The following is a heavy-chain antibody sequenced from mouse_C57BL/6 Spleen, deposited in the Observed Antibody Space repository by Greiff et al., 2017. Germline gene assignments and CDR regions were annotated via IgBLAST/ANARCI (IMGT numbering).Heavy chain of an antibody. D-gene: IGHD2-1*01. J-gene: IGHJ2*01. CDR2: IYPSDSET. V-gene: IGHV1-61*01. Sequence: VQLQQPGAGLVRPGSSVKLSCKASGFTFTSYWMAWVKQRPGQGPEWIGNIYPSDSETHYNQKFKDKCTLAVDNSSSTAYMQLSSLTSEDSAVYDCAREDYYGNDDYWGEGTTLTVSS. CDR3: AREDYYGNDDY. CDR1: GFTFTSYW.